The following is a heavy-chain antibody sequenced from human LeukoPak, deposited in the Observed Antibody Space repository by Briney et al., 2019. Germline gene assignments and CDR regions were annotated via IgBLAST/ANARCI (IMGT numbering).Heavy chain of an antibody. CDR3: ARKGYFSDDGFDI. Sequence: PGGSLRLSCAASGFTFSSYEMNWVRLAPGKGLEWVSYISESGSAIYYADSVKGRFTISRDNAKNSLYLQMNSLRAEDTAVYYYARKGYFSDDGFDIWGQGTMVTVSS. V-gene: IGHV3-48*03. CDR1: GFTFSSYE. J-gene: IGHJ3*02. D-gene: IGHD2-15*01. CDR2: ISESGSAI.